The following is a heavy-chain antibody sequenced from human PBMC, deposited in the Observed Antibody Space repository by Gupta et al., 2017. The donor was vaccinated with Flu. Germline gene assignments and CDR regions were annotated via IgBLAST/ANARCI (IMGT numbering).Heavy chain of an antibody. CDR2: IIPIFGTA. CDR3: ARAHDSSARTPHDAFDI. D-gene: IGHD3-22*01. Sequence: QVQLVQSGAEVKKPGSSVKVSCKASGGTFSSYAISWVRPAPGQGLEWMGGIIPIFGTANYAQKFQGRVTITADESTSTAYMELSSLRSEDTAVYYCARAHDSSARTPHDAFDIWGQGTMVTVSS. V-gene: IGHV1-69*01. J-gene: IGHJ3*02. CDR1: GGTFSSYA.